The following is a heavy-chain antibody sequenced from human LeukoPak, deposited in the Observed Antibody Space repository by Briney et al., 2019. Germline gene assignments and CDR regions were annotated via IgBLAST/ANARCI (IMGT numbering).Heavy chain of an antibody. CDR1: GYTFTSYG. CDR3: ATGPYYYDSSGYGTGSGFDP. Sequence: ASVKVSCKASGYTFTSYGISWVRQAPGQGLEWMGWISAYNGNTNYAQKLQGRVTMTTDTSTSTAYMELRSLRSADTAVYYCATGPYYYDSSGYGTGSGFDPWGQGTLVTVSS. D-gene: IGHD3-22*01. CDR2: ISAYNGNT. V-gene: IGHV1-18*01. J-gene: IGHJ5*02.